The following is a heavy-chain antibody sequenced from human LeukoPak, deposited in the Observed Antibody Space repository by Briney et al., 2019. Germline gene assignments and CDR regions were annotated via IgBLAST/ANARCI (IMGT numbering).Heavy chain of an antibody. CDR1: GFTFSSYS. D-gene: IGHD6-13*01. CDR3: AKAWAAAAGTGFDY. V-gene: IGHV3-23*01. CDR2: ISGSGGST. J-gene: IGHJ4*02. Sequence: GGSLRLSCAASGFTFSSYSMNWVRQAPGKGLEWVSAISGSGGSTYYADSVKGRFTISRDNSKNTLYLQMNSLRAEDTAVYYCAKAWAAAAGTGFDYWGQGTLVTVSS.